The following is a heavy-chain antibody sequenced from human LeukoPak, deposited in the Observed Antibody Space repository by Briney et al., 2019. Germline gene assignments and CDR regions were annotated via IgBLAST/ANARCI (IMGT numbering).Heavy chain of an antibody. CDR3: ARSVWSGYYTDAFDI. D-gene: IGHD3-3*01. CDR1: GFTFSSYG. CDR2: ISYDGSNK. Sequence: GGSLRLSCAMSGFTFSSYGMHWIRQAPGKGLEWVAVISYDGSNKYYADSVKGRFTISRDNSKNTLYLQMNSLRAEDTAVYYCARSVWSGYYTDAFDIWGQGTMVTVSS. J-gene: IGHJ3*02. V-gene: IGHV3-30*19.